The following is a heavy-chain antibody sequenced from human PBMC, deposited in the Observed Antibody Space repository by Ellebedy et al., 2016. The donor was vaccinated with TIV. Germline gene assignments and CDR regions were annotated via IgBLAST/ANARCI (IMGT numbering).Heavy chain of an antibody. CDR2: IKEDGSEK. V-gene: IGHV3-7*02. D-gene: IGHD5-12*01. CDR3: ARAYSGYDSGWFDP. Sequence: GESLKISXAASGFSYSYYWMGWVRQAPGKGLEWVANIKEDGSEKFYLESVKGRFTVSRDNPKNSLYLQMNTLGPDDTALYYCARAYSGYDSGWFDPWGQGTLVTVSS. CDR1: GFSYSYYW. J-gene: IGHJ5*02.